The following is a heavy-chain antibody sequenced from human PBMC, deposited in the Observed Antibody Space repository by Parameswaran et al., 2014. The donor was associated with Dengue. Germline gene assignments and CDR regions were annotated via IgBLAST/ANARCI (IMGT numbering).Heavy chain of an antibody. CDR2: IYPGDSDT. J-gene: IGHJ6*02. Sequence: VRQMPGKGLEWMGIIYPGDSDTRYSPSFQGQVTISADKSISTAYLQWSSLKASDTAMYYCARRGALWAALPKDLDYYYYYGMDVWGQGTTVTVSS. CDR3: ARRGALWAALPKDLDYYYYYGMDV. V-gene: IGHV5-51*01. D-gene: IGHD3-10*01.